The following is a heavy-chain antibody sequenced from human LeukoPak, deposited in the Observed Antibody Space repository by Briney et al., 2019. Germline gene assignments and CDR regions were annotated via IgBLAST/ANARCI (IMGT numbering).Heavy chain of an antibody. V-gene: IGHV3-21*01. CDR2: ITSGGDYI. J-gene: IGHJ4*02. CDR3: ARGHYDVLAASYKWTPDY. CDR1: GITFNTFN. Sequence: PGGSLRLSCAASGITFNTFNMNWVRQAPGKGLEWVSSITSGGDYIYYADSVKGRFTTSRDNAKNSLPLQLNSLRVEDTAVYYCARGHYDVLAASYKWTPDYWGQGTLVTVSS. D-gene: IGHD3-9*01.